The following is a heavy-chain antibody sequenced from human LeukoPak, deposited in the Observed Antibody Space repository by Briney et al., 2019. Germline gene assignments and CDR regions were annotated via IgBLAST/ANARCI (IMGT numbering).Heavy chain of an antibody. CDR2: IYYSGST. D-gene: IGHD1-1*01. Sequence: SETLSLTCSVSGGSVSSSSYYWGWIRQPPGKGLEWIGSIYYSGSTYYNPSLKSRVTISVDTSKNQFSLKLSSVTAADTAVYYCARRTFRYDFDYWGQGTLVTVSS. CDR3: ARRTFRYDFDY. J-gene: IGHJ4*02. V-gene: IGHV4-39*01. CDR1: GGSVSSSSYY.